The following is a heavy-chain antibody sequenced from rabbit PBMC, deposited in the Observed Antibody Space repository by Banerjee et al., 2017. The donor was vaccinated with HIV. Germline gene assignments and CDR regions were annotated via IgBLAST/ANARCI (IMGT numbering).Heavy chain of an antibody. CDR3: ARDLGGSSDL. D-gene: IGHD8-1*01. J-gene: IGHJ3*01. CDR2: VYPTTGST. V-gene: IGHV1S40*01. CDR1: GFSFTSSYY. Sequence: QSLEESGGGLVKPGGTLTLTCTASGFSFTSSYYMCWVRQAPGRGLEWVACVYPTTGSTYYASWAKGRFTVSKTSSTTVTLQMTSLTAADTTTYFCARDLGGSSDLWGQGTLVTVS.